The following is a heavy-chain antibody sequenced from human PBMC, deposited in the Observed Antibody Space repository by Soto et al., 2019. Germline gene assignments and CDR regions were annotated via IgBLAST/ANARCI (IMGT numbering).Heavy chain of an antibody. Sequence: QVQLVESGGGVVQPGRSLRLSCVASGFTFSSYGMYWVRQAPGKGLEWVAVISYDGSNKYYVDSVKGRFTISRDNSKNTLYLQMNSLRAENTAVYYCAKDRDFWSGYPPSTNDGMDVWGQGTTVTVSS. J-gene: IGHJ6*02. CDR3: AKDRDFWSGYPPSTNDGMDV. D-gene: IGHD3-3*01. CDR2: ISYDGSNK. V-gene: IGHV3-30*18. CDR1: GFTFSSYG.